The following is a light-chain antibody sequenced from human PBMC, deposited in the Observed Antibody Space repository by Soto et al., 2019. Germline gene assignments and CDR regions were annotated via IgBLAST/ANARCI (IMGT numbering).Light chain of an antibody. V-gene: IGKV1-5*01. CDR2: DAS. CDR3: QQYDSYSEA. Sequence: PSTLSASVGDRVTITCRASQSISTWLAWYQQKPGKAPKVLIYDASNLESGVPSRFSGSGSGTEFSLTISSLQPDDFATYYCQQYDSYSEAFGQGTKVDIK. J-gene: IGKJ1*01. CDR1: QSISTW.